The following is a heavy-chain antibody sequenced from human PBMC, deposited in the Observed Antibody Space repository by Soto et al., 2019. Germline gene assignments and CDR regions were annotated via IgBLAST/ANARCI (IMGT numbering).Heavy chain of an antibody. CDR3: ARMGEIVATIGALEY. CDR2: IYGSGRT. Sequence: LRLSCAASGFTVSGHSMTWVRQSPGQGLEWVSIIYGSGRTYYTDSLKGRFTISRDTSKNTLYLQMNSLRAEDTAIYYCARMGEIVATIGALEYWGQGTLVTVSS. D-gene: IGHD5-12*01. J-gene: IGHJ4*02. CDR1: GFTVSGHS. V-gene: IGHV3-53*01.